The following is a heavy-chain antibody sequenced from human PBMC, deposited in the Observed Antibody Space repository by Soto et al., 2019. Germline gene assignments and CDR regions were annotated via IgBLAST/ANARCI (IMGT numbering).Heavy chain of an antibody. Sequence: GGSLRLSCAASGFTFSNAWMSWVRQAPGKGLEWVGRIKSKTDGGTTDYAAPVKVRFTISRDDSKNTLYLQMNSLKTEDTAVYYCTTEDPGIWFGESRSYWGQGTLVTVSS. V-gene: IGHV3-15*01. CDR2: IKSKTDGGTT. CDR3: TTEDPGIWFGESRSY. J-gene: IGHJ4*02. D-gene: IGHD3-10*01. CDR1: GFTFSNAW.